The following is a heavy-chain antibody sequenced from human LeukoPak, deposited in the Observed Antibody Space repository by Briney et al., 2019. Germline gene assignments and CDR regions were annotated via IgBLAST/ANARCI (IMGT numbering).Heavy chain of an antibody. CDR2: ISGDGGST. V-gene: IGHV3-43*02. D-gene: IGHD3-3*01. Sequence: PGGSLRLSCAASGFTFDDYAMHWVRQAPGKGLEWVSLISGDGGSTYYADSVKGRFTISRDNSKNSLYLQMNSPRTEDTALYYCAKAGRFLEWLFETYCYYYYMDVWGKGTTVTVSS. CDR1: GFTFDDYA. J-gene: IGHJ6*03. CDR3: AKAGRFLEWLFETYCYYYYMDV.